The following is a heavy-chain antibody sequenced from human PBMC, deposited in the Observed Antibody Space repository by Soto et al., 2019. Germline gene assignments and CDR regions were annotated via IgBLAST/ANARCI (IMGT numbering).Heavy chain of an antibody. CDR3: ARGCPSDYYDSGGYYFVDY. CDR1: GGSISSSNR. D-gene: IGHD3-22*01. J-gene: IGHJ4*02. CDR2: IYHSGST. Sequence: QVQLQESGPGLVKPSGTLSLTCAVSGGSISSSNRRRWVRQPPGKGLEWIGEIYHSGSTNYNPSLNSGVTISVDKSKNQFSLKLCSVTDADTAVYYCARGCPSDYYDSGGYYFVDYWGQGTLDTVSA. V-gene: IGHV4-4*02.